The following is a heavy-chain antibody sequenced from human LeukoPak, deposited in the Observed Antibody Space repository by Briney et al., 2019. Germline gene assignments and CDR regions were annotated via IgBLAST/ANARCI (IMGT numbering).Heavy chain of an antibody. CDR1: GFTFSSYW. D-gene: IGHD2-21*01. CDR2: INSDGSSI. V-gene: IGHV3-74*01. Sequence: GGSLRLSCAASGFTFSSYWMHWVRQAPGKGLVWVSRINSDGSSIRYADSVKGRFTISRDNAKNTLYLQMNSLRAEDTAVYYCARPASGDHRFDSWGQGTLVTVSS. J-gene: IGHJ4*02. CDR3: ARPASGDHRFDS.